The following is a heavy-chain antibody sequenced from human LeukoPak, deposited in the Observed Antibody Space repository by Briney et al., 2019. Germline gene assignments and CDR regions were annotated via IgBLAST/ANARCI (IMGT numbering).Heavy chain of an antibody. CDR2: INTDGSST. D-gene: IGHD1-14*01. CDR1: GFTFSSYW. V-gene: IGHV3-74*01. J-gene: IGHJ4*02. Sequence: GGSLRFSCAASGFTFSSYWMHWVCQAPGKGLMWVSRINTDGSSTTYADSVKGRFTISRDNAKNTVYLQMHSLRAEDTAVYYCATGIKATQKTFDSWGQGTLVTVSS. CDR3: ATGIKATQKTFDS.